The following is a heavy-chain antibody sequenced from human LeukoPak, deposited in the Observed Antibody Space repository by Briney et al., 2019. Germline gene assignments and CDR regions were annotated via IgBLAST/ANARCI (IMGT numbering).Heavy chain of an antibody. D-gene: IGHD2-15*01. Sequence: SQTLSLTCTVSGGSISSCGYYWSWIRQHPGKGLEWIGYIYYSGSTYYNPSLKSRVTISVDTSKNQFSLKLSSVTAADTAVYYCARDSIVAPPNYGMDVWGQGTTVTVSS. CDR2: IYYSGST. CDR3: ARDSIVAPPNYGMDV. CDR1: GGSISSCGYY. V-gene: IGHV4-31*03. J-gene: IGHJ6*02.